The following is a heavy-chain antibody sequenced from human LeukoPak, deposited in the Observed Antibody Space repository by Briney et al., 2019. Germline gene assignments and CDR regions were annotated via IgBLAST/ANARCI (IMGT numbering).Heavy chain of an antibody. CDR3: ASLKNYYDSSGYLVTDAFDI. D-gene: IGHD3-22*01. CDR2: ISGYNGNT. Sequence: ASVKVSCKASGYTFINYGINWVRQAPGQGLEWMGWISGYNGNTNYAQKLQGRVTMTTDTSTSTAYMELRSLRSDDTAVYYCASLKNYYDSSGYLVTDAFDIWGQGTMVTVSS. CDR1: GYTFINYG. V-gene: IGHV1-18*01. J-gene: IGHJ3*02.